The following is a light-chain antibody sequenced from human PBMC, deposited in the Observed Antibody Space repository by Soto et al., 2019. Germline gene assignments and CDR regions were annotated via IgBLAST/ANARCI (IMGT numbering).Light chain of an antibody. CDR3: QQYNNWPPMST. CDR2: GTS. J-gene: IGKJ2*01. CDR1: QNVGRN. Sequence: EIVMTQSPDTLSVSPGERATLSCRASQNVGRNVAWYQQRPGQAPRLLIHGTSTRAADIPARFICSVSGTEFTLTINILQPEDFVINYCQQYNNWPPMSTFGQGTKLEMK. V-gene: IGKV3-15*01.